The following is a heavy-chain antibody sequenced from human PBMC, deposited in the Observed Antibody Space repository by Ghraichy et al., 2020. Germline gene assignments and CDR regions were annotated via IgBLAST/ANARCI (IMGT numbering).Heavy chain of an antibody. Sequence: SLNISCTVSDDSISSGDSYWTWIRQRPGKGLEWIGYIYFSGTTYYNPSLKSRVTISLDTSKNQFSLNLNSVTAADTALYYCARGLDDSSGYYYYFDYWGLGTLVTVSS. D-gene: IGHD3-22*01. J-gene: IGHJ4*02. CDR1: DDSISSGDSY. CDR3: ARGLDDSSGYYYYFDY. CDR2: IYFSGTT. V-gene: IGHV4-31*03.